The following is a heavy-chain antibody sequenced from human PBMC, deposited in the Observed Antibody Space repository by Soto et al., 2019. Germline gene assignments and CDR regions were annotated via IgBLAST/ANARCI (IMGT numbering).Heavy chain of an antibody. J-gene: IGHJ4*02. Sequence: SVKVSCKASGGTFSSYAISWVRQAPGQGLEWMGGIIPIFGTANYAQKFQGRVTITADESTSTAYMELSSLRSEDTAVYYCARGLAYCGGDCYLDYWGQGTPVTVSS. D-gene: IGHD2-21*02. CDR1: GGTFSSYA. CDR3: ARGLAYCGGDCYLDY. V-gene: IGHV1-69*13. CDR2: IIPIFGTA.